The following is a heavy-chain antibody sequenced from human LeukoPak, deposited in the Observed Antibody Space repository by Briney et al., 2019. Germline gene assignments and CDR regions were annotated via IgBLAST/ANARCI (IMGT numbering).Heavy chain of an antibody. CDR1: GYSISSGYY. CDR3: ASRPNYGGNSGSFDY. D-gene: IGHD4-23*01. V-gene: IGHV4-38-2*02. J-gene: IGHJ4*02. CDR2: IYHTGST. Sequence: PSETLSLTCTVSGYSISSGYYWGWIRQPPGKGLEWIGSIYHTGSTYRNASLESRVSISVDTSKNQFSLKLSSVTAADTALYYCASRPNYGGNSGSFDYWGQGTPVTVSS.